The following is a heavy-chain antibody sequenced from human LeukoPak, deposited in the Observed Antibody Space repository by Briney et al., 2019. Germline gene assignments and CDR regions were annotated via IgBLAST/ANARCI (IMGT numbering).Heavy chain of an antibody. V-gene: IGHV4-59*01. J-gene: IGHJ6*02. CDR1: GGSLSSYY. CDR3: ARGRTEGRYCSSTSCYLMGPYYYYGMDV. D-gene: IGHD2-2*01. CDR2: IYYSGST. Sequence: SETLSLTCTVSGGSLSSYYWSWIRQPPGKGLEWIGYIYYSGSTNYNPSLKSRVTISVDTSKNQFSLKLSSVTAADTAVYYCARGRTEGRYCSSTSCYLMGPYYYYGMDVWGQGTTVTVSS.